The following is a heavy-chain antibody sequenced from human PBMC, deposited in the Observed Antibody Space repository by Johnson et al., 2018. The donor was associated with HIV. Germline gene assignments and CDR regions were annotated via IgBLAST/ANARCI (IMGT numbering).Heavy chain of an antibody. V-gene: IGHV3-11*04. CDR2: ISSSGSTI. J-gene: IGHJ3*02. CDR1: GFTFSDYY. CDR3: ARDRPSPGWYSINDAFDI. Sequence: QVRLVESGGGLVKPGGSLRLSCAASGFTFSDYYMSWIRQAPGKGLEWVSYISSSGSTIYYADSVKGRFTISRDNAKNSLYLQMNSLRAEDTAVYYRARDRPSPGWYSINDAFDIWGQGTMVTVSS. D-gene: IGHD6-19*01.